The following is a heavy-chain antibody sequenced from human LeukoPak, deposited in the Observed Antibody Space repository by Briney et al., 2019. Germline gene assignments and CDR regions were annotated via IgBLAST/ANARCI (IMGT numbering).Heavy chain of an antibody. CDR1: GYTFTGYY. CDR2: INPNSGGT. CDR3: ARGFGSGWGVQYYFDY. Sequence: ASVKVSCKASGYTFTGYYMHWVRQAPGQGLEWMGWINPNSGGTNYAQKFQGRVTMTRDTSISTAYMELSRLRSDDTAVYYCARGFGSGWGVQYYFDYWGQGTLVTVSS. D-gene: IGHD6-19*01. J-gene: IGHJ4*02. V-gene: IGHV1-2*02.